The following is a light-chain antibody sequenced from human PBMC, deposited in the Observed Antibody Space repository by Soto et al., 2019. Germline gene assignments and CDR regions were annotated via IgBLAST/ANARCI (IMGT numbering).Light chain of an antibody. CDR2: AVS. V-gene: IGLV2-14*03. CDR3: ISYTDRQSYL. Sequence: QSALTQPASVSRSPGQSITISCSGTSSDIGSYDHVAWYQQFPCKSPKLIIYAVSDRPSGVSDRFSGSKSGISASLTISGLQTEDEADYYCISYTDRQSYLFGTGTKVTVL. CDR1: SSDIGSYDH. J-gene: IGLJ1*01.